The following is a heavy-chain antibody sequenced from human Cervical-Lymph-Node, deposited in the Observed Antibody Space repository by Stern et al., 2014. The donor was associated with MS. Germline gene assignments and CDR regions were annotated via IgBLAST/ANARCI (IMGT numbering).Heavy chain of an antibody. CDR1: GFSFSDFY. Sequence: VQLVQSGGGLVQPGGSLRFSCAASGFSFSDFYMDWVRQAPGKGLEWVGRSRNKAKSYTTDYAAYVKGRFTISRDDSKNSLYLQMNSLKTEDTAVYYCSRDSSGDYWGPGTLVTVSS. CDR2: SRNKAKSYTT. V-gene: IGHV3-72*01. CDR3: SRDSSGDY. J-gene: IGHJ4*02.